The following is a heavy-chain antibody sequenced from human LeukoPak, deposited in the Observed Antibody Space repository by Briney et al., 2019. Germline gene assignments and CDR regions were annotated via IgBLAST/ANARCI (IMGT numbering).Heavy chain of an antibody. CDR3: ARDFDYCSGGSCLDY. V-gene: IGHV3-21*01. J-gene: IGHJ4*02. CDR2: ISSSSSYM. D-gene: IGHD2-15*01. CDR1: GFTFSSYS. Sequence: GGSLRLSCAASGFTFSSYSMYWVRQAPGKGLEWVSSISSSSSYMYYADSVKGRFTISRDNAKNSLYLQMNSLRAEDTAVYYCARDFDYCSGGSCLDYWGQGTLVTVSS.